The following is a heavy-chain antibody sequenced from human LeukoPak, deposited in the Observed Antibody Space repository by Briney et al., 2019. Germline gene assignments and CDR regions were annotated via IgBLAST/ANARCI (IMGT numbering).Heavy chain of an antibody. Sequence: ASVKVSCKASGYTFTSYGISWVRQAPRQGLEWMGWISAYNGNTNYAQKLQGRVTMTTDTSTSTAYMELRSLRSDDTAVYYCARDFESLEQQFGMDVWGQGTTVTVSS. CDR3: ARDFESLEQQFGMDV. V-gene: IGHV1-18*01. J-gene: IGHJ6*02. CDR2: ISAYNGNT. D-gene: IGHD6-13*01. CDR1: GYTFTSYG.